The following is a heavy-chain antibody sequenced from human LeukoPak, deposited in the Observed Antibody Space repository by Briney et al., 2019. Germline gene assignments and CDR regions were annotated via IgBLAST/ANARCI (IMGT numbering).Heavy chain of an antibody. J-gene: IGHJ4*02. CDR1: GFIFSSYD. V-gene: IGHV3-23*01. Sequence: GGSLRLSCAASGFIFSSYDMSWVRQAPGKGLEWVSGISGSGGSTNYADSVKGRFTISRDNSKNTLYLQMNSLRAEDTAVYYCAKDFDYGSGSPINWGQGTLVTVSS. D-gene: IGHD3-10*01. CDR2: ISGSGGST. CDR3: AKDFDYGSGSPIN.